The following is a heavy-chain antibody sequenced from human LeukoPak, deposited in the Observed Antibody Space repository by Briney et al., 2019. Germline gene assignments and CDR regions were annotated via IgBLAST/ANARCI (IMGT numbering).Heavy chain of an antibody. CDR1: SYTFTNYA. V-gene: IGHV1-18*01. CDR3: ARGLEWLTRRHTWFDP. Sequence: ASVKVSCKASSYTFTNYAFTRVRQAPGQGLEWMGWISAYNGNTNYAQKLQGRVTMTTDTSTSTAYMELRSLRSDGTAVYYCARGLEWLTRRHTWFDPWGQGTLVTVSS. J-gene: IGHJ5*02. D-gene: IGHD3-3*01. CDR2: ISAYNGNT.